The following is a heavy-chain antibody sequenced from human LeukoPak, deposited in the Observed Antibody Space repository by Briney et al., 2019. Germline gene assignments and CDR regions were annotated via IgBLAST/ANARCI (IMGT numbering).Heavy chain of an antibody. CDR3: ARHKNCASITHCHFDY. Sequence: TTSETLSLTCSVSGVSISAYYWSWIRQPAGKGLEWIGRIYPGESIYASENTNYNPSLKSRVTISVDTSKNQFTLKLSSVTAADTAVFYCARHKNCASITHCHFDYWGQGTLVTVSS. CDR2: IYPGESIYASENT. CDR1: GVSISAYY. V-gene: IGHV4-4*07. J-gene: IGHJ4*02. D-gene: IGHD2-21*01.